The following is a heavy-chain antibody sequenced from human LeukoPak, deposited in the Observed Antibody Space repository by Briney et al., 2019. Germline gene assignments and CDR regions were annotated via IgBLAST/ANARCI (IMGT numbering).Heavy chain of an antibody. Sequence: GGSLRLSCAASGFTFSSYGMHWVRQAPGKGLEWVAVISYDGSNKYYADSVKGRFTISRDNSKNTLYLQMNSPRAEDTAVYYCAKDLGYGDYADWFDPWGQGTLVTVSS. CDR3: AKDLGYGDYADWFDP. V-gene: IGHV3-30*18. J-gene: IGHJ5*02. CDR1: GFTFSSYG. CDR2: ISYDGSNK. D-gene: IGHD4-17*01.